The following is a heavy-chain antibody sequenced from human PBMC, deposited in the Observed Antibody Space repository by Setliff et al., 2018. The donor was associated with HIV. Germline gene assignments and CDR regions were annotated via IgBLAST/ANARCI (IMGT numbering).Heavy chain of an antibody. D-gene: IGHD3-3*01. CDR3: ATLPQGYDYFDY. V-gene: IGHV4-59*11. J-gene: IGHJ4*01. CDR2: IHYSGSS. Sequence: PSETLSLTCTVSGDSITGHYWSWIRQPPGKGLEWIGYIHYSGSSNYNPSLKSRIAILLDTSKNQFSLKLNSVTAADTAVYYCATLPQGYDYFDYWGHGTLVTVSS. CDR1: GDSITGHY.